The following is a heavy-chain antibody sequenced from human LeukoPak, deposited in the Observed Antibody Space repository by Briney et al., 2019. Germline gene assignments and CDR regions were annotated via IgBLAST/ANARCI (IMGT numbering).Heavy chain of an antibody. CDR1: GGSISSYY. CDR3: ARSNYDILTGYSPPDY. D-gene: IGHD3-9*01. J-gene: IGHJ4*02. CDR2: IYYSGST. V-gene: IGHV4-59*01. Sequence: SETLSLTCTVSGGSISSYYWSWIRQPPGKGLEWIGYIYYSGSTNYNPSLKSRVTISVDTSKNQFSLKLSSVTAADTAVYYCARSNYDILTGYSPPDYWGQGTLVTVSS.